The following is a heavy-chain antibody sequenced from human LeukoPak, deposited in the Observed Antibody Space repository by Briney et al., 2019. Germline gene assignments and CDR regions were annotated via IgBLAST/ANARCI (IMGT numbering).Heavy chain of an antibody. Sequence: SETLSLTCAVYGGSFSGYYWSWIRQPPGKGLEWIGEINHSGSTNYNPSLKSRVTISVDTSENQFSLKLSSVTAADTAVYYCARARYSSSWYDYWGQGTLVTVSS. D-gene: IGHD6-13*01. CDR1: GGSFSGYY. J-gene: IGHJ4*02. V-gene: IGHV4-34*01. CDR2: INHSGST. CDR3: ARARYSSSWYDY.